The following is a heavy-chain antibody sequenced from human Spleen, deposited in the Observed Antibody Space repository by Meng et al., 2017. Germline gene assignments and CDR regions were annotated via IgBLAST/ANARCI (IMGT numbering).Heavy chain of an antibody. Sequence: GESLKISCKASGYTFTSYGISWVRQAPGQGLEWMGWISAYNGNTHYAQKFQGRVTMTGDTSISTAYMDLSGLRSDNTAVYYCARDEDISAAGKLFGDYWGQGTLVTVSS. V-gene: IGHV1-18*01. CDR1: GYTFTSYG. J-gene: IGHJ4*02. CDR3: ARDEDISAAGKLFGDY. CDR2: ISAYNGNT. D-gene: IGHD6-13*01.